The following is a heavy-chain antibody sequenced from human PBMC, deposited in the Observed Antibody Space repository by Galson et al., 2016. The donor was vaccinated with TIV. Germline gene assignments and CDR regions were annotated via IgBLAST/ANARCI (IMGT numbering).Heavy chain of an antibody. D-gene: IGHD6-25*01. CDR3: ARYTPRLLAAATMAY. CDR2: ISVYNGNT. V-gene: IGHV1-18*01. CDR1: GYIFNNFG. Sequence: SVKVPCKASGYIFNNFGVRWVRQAPGQGLEWMAWISVYNGNTNYAQSLQGRVTLPTDTSPSTAYMELRSLRSYDTAVYYCARYTPRLLAAATMAYWGQGTLVTVSS. J-gene: IGHJ4*02.